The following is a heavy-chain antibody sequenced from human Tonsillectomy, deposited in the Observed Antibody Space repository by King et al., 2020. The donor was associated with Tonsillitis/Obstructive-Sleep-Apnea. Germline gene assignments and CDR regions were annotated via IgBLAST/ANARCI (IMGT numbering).Heavy chain of an antibody. D-gene: IGHD4-17*01. V-gene: IGHV4-31*03. Sequence: QLQESGPGLVKPSQTLSLTCTVSGGSISSGGYYWSWIRQHPGKGLEWIGYIYDRGSTYYNPSLKSRVTISVDTSKNHFSLKLSSVTAADTAVYYCASEVTTGAFDYWGQGTLGTVSS. J-gene: IGHJ4*02. CDR2: IYDRGST. CDR3: ASEVTTGAFDY. CDR1: GGSISSGGYY.